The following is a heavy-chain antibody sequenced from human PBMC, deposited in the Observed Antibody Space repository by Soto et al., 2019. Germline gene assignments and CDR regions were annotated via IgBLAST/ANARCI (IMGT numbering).Heavy chain of an antibody. Sequence: SETLSLTCTVSGGSISSYYWSWIRQPPGKGLEWIGYIYYSRSTNYSPSLKSRVTISVDTSKNQFSLKLSSVTAADTAVYYCARDRPLLYGGYYYGMDVWGQGTTVTVSS. D-gene: IGHD4-17*01. CDR2: IYYSRST. V-gene: IGHV4-59*01. J-gene: IGHJ6*02. CDR1: GGSISSYY. CDR3: ARDRPLLYGGYYYGMDV.